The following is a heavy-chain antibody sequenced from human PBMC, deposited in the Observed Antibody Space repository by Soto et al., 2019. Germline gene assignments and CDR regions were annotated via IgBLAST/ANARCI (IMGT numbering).Heavy chain of an antibody. CDR3: AKDSNKYSSSLRGRYFDY. J-gene: IGHJ4*02. V-gene: IGHV3-23*01. Sequence: EVQLLESGGGLVQRGGSLRLSCAASGLPFSSYVMAWVRQAPGKGLEGVSGISGGGSNTFYADSVKGRFTISIDNTKNPLLLQMNTLGAEDAAVYYCAKDSNKYSSSLRGRYFDYWGQGIGVSVSS. D-gene: IGHD4-4*01. CDR1: GLPFSSYV. CDR2: ISGGGSNT.